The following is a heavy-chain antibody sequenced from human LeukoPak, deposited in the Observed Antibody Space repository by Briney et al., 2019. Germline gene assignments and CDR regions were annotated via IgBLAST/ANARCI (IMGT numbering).Heavy chain of an antibody. V-gene: IGHV4-4*07. CDR1: GGSISSYY. J-gene: IGHJ6*02. CDR2: VHRSGDT. CDR3: ARDDFEYSVHYGMDV. D-gene: IGHD3-9*01. Sequence: SETLSLTCSVSGGSISSYYWSWIRQPAGKGLEWIGRVHRSGDTNYNPSLKTRLTMSVETSKNQISLRLRSVSAADTAVYYCARDDFEYSVHYGMDVWGQGTTVTVSS.